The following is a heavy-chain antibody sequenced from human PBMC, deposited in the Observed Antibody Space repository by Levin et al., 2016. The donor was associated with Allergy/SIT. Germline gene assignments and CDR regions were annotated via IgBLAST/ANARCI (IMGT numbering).Heavy chain of an antibody. CDR1: GFTVSSNY. V-gene: IGHV3-53*01. D-gene: IGHD3-22*01. CDR2: LYSGGGT. J-gene: IGHJ4*02. CDR3: ARMGGDYYDSSGLTH. Sequence: GESLKISCAASGFTVSSNYMSWVRQAPGKGLEWVSVLYSGGGTYYADFVKGRFTISRDNSRNTLYLQMNNLRAEDTAVYYCARMGGDYYDSSGLTHWGQGTLVTVSS.